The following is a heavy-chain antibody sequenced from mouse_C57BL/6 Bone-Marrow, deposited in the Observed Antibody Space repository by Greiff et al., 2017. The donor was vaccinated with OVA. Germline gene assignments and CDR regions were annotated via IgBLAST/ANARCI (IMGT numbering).Heavy chain of an antibody. Sequence: EVQLQQSGAELVRPGASVKLSCTASGFNIKDDYMHWVKQRPEQGLEWIGWIDPENGDTEYASKFQGKATITADTSSNTAYLQLSSLTSEDTAVYYCTTLRLRRWFAYWGQGTLVTVSA. V-gene: IGHV14-4*01. J-gene: IGHJ3*01. D-gene: IGHD2-4*01. CDR3: TTLRLRRWFAY. CDR2: IDPENGDT. CDR1: GFNIKDDY.